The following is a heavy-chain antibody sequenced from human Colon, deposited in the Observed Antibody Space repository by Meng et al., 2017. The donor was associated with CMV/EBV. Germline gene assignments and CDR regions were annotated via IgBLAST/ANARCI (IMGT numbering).Heavy chain of an antibody. D-gene: IGHD5-24*01. CDR3: ATKGAKVDGRDTFDI. CDR2: ITHGSTYI. J-gene: IGHJ3*02. CDR1: GFTFSSYS. V-gene: IGHV3-21*06. Sequence: GESLKISCAASGFTFSSYSMNWVRQAPGEGLEWVATITHGSTYIYYAESVTGRFSISRDNAKNSVYLQMNSLRGEDTAVYYCATKGAKVDGRDTFDIWGQGTMVTVSS.